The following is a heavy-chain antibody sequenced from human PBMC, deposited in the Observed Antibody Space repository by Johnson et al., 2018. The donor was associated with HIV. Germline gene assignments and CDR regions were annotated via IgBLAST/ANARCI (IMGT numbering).Heavy chain of an antibody. Sequence: VQLVESGGGLVQPGGSLRLSCAASGLTVSSSYMSWVRQAPGTGLEWVSVIYSGGNTYYADSVRGRFTISRDNSKNTLYLQMNSLRAEDTALYYCARDLDSSSSEDAFDIWGQGTMVTVSS. CDR1: GLTVSSSY. CDR3: ARDLDSSSSEDAFDI. V-gene: IGHV3-66*01. CDR2: IYSGGNT. J-gene: IGHJ3*02. D-gene: IGHD6-6*01.